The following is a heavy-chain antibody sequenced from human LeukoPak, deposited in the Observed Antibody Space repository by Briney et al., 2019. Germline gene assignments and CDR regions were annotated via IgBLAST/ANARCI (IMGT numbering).Heavy chain of an antibody. Sequence: PSETLSLTCAVSGGSISSGGYSWSWIRQPPGKGLEWIGYIYHSGSTNYNPSLKSRVTISVDTSKNQFSLKLSSVTAADTAVYYCARGPLLVPAADAKAQVDYWGQGTLVTVSS. CDR1: GGSISSGGYS. V-gene: IGHV4-30-2*01. CDR2: IYHSGST. J-gene: IGHJ4*02. D-gene: IGHD2-2*01. CDR3: ARGPLLVPAADAKAQVDY.